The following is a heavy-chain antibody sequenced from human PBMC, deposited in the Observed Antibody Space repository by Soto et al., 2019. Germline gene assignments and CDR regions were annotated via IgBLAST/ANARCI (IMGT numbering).Heavy chain of an antibody. CDR1: GGSISSTSFY. Sequence: SETLSLTCSVSGGSISSTSFYWAWIRQPPGRGLEWLASIDYSGKAYYNPSLKSRVTISVDTSKNQFSLKLSSVTAADTAVYYCASRTNYDSGGDSSDYWGQGTLVTVSS. J-gene: IGHJ4*02. V-gene: IGHV4-39*01. D-gene: IGHD3-22*01. CDR2: IDYSGKA. CDR3: ASRTNYDSGGDSSDY.